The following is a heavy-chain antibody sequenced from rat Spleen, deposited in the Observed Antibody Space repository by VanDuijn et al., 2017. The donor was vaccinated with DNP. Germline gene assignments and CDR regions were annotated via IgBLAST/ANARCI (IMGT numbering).Heavy chain of an antibody. Sequence: EVQLQESGPGLVKPSQSLSLNCSVTGYSITSNYWGWIRKFPGNKMEWMGYISYSGSSSYNPSLKSRISITRDTSKNQFFLQLNSVTTDDTAPYYCARWNNYVRYFDFWGPGTMVTVSS. CDR2: ISYSGSS. J-gene: IGHJ1*01. V-gene: IGHV3-1*01. CDR1: GYSITSNY. D-gene: IGHD1-10*01. CDR3: ARWNNYVRYFDF.